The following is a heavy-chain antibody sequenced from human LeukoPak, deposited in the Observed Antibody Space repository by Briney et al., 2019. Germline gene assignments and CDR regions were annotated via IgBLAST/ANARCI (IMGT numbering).Heavy chain of an antibody. CDR3: ARARGYAFDI. V-gene: IGHV3-72*01. Sequence: GGSLRLSCAASGFTFSGHNMDWVRQAPGKGLEWVGRSRNKANSYTTEYAASVKDRFTISRDDSKNSLYLQMNSLKAEDTAVYYCARARGYAFDIWGQGTMVTVSS. J-gene: IGHJ3*02. CDR2: SRNKANSYTT. CDR1: GFTFSGHN.